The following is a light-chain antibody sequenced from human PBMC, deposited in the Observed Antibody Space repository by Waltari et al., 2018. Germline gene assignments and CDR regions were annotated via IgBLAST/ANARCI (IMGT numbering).Light chain of an antibody. J-gene: IGKJ1*01. CDR2: AAS. V-gene: IGKV1-39*01. CDR3: QQSHKTPWT. Sequence: IQMTQSPSSLSASVGYRVTMTCRASQNIGIYLNWYHQKPGKAPKLLIYAASSLQSGVPSRFSGSGSGTDFTLTISSLQPEDFATYYCQQSHKTPWTFGQGTKVEIK. CDR1: QNIGIY.